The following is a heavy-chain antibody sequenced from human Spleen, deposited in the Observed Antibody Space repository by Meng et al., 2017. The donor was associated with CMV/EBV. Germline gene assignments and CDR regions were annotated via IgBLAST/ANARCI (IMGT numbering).Heavy chain of an antibody. CDR2: IKNKRKKDTT. CDR1: GFTLNVSV. V-gene: IGHV3-72*01. CDR3: ARHFDSRNSV. J-gene: IGHJ4*02. Sequence: VQLVWSGGGLVQLGGSLGLSWAASGFTLNVSVMDLVGRAPGKRLEWVGRIKNKRKKDTTQYATSVKGRFSVSRDDSQNSLYLKINSLKIEDTAVYYCARHFDSRNSVWGQGNLVTVSS. D-gene: IGHD4-23*01.